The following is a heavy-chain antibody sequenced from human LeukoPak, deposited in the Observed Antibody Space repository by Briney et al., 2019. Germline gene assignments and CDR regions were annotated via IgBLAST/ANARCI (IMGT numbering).Heavy chain of an antibody. J-gene: IGHJ5*02. V-gene: IGHV4-39*01. CDR1: GGSISSSSYY. CDR3: ARHVLYDYSNSWFDP. CDR2: IYYSGST. Sequence: SETLSLTCTVSGGSISSSSYYWGWIRQLPGKGLEWIGSIYYSGSTYYNPSLKSRVTISVDTSKNQFSLKLSSVTAADTAVYYCARHVLYDYSNSWFDPWGQGTLVTVSS. D-gene: IGHD4-11*01.